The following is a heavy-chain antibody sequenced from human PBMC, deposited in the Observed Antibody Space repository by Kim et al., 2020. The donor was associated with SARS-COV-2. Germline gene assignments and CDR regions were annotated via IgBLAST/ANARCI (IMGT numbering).Heavy chain of an antibody. Sequence: GGSLRLSCAASGFTFSSYAMHWVRQAPGKGLEWVAVISYDGSNKYYADSVKGRFTISRDNSKNTLYLQMNSLRAEDTAVYYCLIKVVAALNDAFDIWGQGTMVTVSS. CDR2: ISYDGSNK. D-gene: IGHD2-15*01. J-gene: IGHJ3*02. CDR1: GFTFSSYA. CDR3: LIKVVAALNDAFDI. V-gene: IGHV3-30*04.